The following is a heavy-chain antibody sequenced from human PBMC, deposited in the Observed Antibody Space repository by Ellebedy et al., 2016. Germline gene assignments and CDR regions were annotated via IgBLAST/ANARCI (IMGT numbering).Heavy chain of an antibody. V-gene: IGHV3-23*01. CDR1: GFTFNTYA. CDR3: RQGHYADY. J-gene: IGHJ4*02. Sequence: GESLKISXAASGFTFNTYAMNWVRQAPGKGLEWVSTISGNGDKRDFADSVKGRFTISRDNSRNTLHLQMNNLRGEDTAVYYCRQGHYADYWGQGTLVTVSS. CDR2: ISGNGDKR.